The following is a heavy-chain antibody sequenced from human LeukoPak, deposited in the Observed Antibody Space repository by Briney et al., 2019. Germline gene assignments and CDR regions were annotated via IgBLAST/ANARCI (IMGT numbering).Heavy chain of an antibody. CDR1: GFTFRSYS. J-gene: IGHJ6*02. Sequence: GGSLRLSCAASGFTFRSYSMSWVRQAPNQGLGWVSAIDNAGGTYYTDSVKGRFTISRDNAKNSLYLQMSNLRAEDTAVYFCARGGGLDVWGQGATVTVSS. CDR3: ARGGGLDV. V-gene: IGHV3-23*01. D-gene: IGHD3-16*01. CDR2: IDNAGGT.